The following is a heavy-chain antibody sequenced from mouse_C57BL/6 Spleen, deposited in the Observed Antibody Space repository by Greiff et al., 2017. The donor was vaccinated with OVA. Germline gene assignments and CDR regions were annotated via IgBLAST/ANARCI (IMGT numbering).Heavy chain of an antibody. CDR1: GYAFSSYW. CDR3: ARMDSNYWYFDV. Sequence: QVQLQQSGAELVKPGASVKISCKASGYAFSSYWMNWVKQRPGKGLEWIGQIYPGDGDTNYNGKFKGKATLTADKSSSTAYMQLSSLTSEDSAVYFCARMDSNYWYFDVWGTGTTVTVSS. V-gene: IGHV1-80*01. J-gene: IGHJ1*03. CDR2: IYPGDGDT. D-gene: IGHD2-5*01.